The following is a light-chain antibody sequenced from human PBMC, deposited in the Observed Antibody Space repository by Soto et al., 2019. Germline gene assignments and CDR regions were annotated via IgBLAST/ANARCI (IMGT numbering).Light chain of an antibody. CDR3: QVYGRSPTWT. J-gene: IGKJ1*01. V-gene: IGKV3-20*01. Sequence: EIVLTQSPDTLSLSPGERATVSCRASQNVVSSFLAWFQQRPGQAPRLLIYGAFSRATGIPDRFSGSGSGTDFTLTINRLEPEDFAVYYCQVYGRSPTWTCGQGTKVDIK. CDR1: QNVVSSF. CDR2: GAF.